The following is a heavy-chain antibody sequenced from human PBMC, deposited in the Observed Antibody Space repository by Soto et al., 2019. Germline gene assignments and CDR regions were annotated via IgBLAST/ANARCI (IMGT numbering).Heavy chain of an antibody. D-gene: IGHD1-1*01. V-gene: IGHV1-69*01. J-gene: IGHJ3*02. CDR3: ARGRVKSHDIFDI. CDR1: GASFSTSA. CDR2: IIPLFGTA. Sequence: QVQLVQSGADVKKPGSSLKVSCKASGASFSTSAISWVRQAPGQGLEWMGGIIPLFGTANYAQKFQGRVTITADGFTSTVYMELSSLRSDDTAVYFCARGRVKSHDIFDIWGQGTLVTVSS.